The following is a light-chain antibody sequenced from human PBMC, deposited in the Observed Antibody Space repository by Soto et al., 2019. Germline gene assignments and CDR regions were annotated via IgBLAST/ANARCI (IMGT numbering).Light chain of an antibody. CDR2: RAS. Sequence: EIVMTQSPATLSVSPGESATLSCWASQSVTGDLAWYQQQPGQAPRLFIYRASTRATGIPARFSGSGSGTEFTLTISSLQSDDFATYYCQQYNSYSWTFGQGTKVDIK. CDR3: QQYNSYSWT. V-gene: IGKV3-15*01. CDR1: QSVTGD. J-gene: IGKJ1*01.